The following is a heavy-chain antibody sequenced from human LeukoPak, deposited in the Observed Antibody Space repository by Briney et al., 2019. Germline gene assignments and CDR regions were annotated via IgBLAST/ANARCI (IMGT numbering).Heavy chain of an antibody. CDR2: ISAYNGNT. V-gene: IGHV1-18*01. Sequence: GASVKVSCKASGYTFTSYGISWVRQAPGQGLEWMGWISAYNGNTNYAQKLQGRVTMTTDTSTSTAYMELRCLRSDDTAVYYCARTEEYSSSSFGVDYWGQGTLVTVSS. J-gene: IGHJ4*02. CDR1: GYTFTSYG. CDR3: ARTEEYSSSSFGVDY. D-gene: IGHD6-13*01.